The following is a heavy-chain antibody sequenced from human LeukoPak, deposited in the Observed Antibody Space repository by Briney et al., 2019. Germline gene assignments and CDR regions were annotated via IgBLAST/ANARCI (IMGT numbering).Heavy chain of an antibody. V-gene: IGHV1-2*02. D-gene: IGHD3-3*01. Sequence: ASVKVSCKASGYTFTGYYMHWVRQAPGQGLEWMGWINPNSGGTNYAQKFQGRVTMTRDTSISTAYMELSRLRSDDTAVYNCARVEITYYDFWSGYSVKEFDPWGQGTLVTVSS. J-gene: IGHJ5*02. CDR1: GYTFTGYY. CDR2: INPNSGGT. CDR3: ARVEITYYDFWSGYSVKEFDP.